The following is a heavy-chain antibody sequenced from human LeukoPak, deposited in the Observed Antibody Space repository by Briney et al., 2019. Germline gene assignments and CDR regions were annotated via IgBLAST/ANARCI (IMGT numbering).Heavy chain of an antibody. V-gene: IGHV4-30-4*07. CDR2: IYYSGST. Sequence: PSETLSLTCAVSGGSISSGGYSWSWIRQPPGKGLEWIGYIYYSGSTYYNPSLKSRVTISVDTSKNQFSLKLSSVTAADTAVYYCAKEVKGYNYGFGIDYWGQGTLVTVSS. CDR3: AKEVKGYNYGFGIDY. J-gene: IGHJ4*02. CDR1: GGSISSGGYS. D-gene: IGHD5-18*01.